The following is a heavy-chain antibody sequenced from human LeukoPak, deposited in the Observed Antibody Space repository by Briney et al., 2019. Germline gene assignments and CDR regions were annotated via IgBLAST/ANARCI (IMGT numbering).Heavy chain of an antibody. Sequence: PSETLSLTCSVSGGSITSYYWSWIRQHPGKGLEWIGYIYYSGTTYSNPSLKSRLTISVDTSKNQFSLNLTSVTAADTAVYYCAGALTTVDYWGQGILVTVSS. CDR3: AGALTTVDY. V-gene: IGHV4-59*06. D-gene: IGHD4-17*01. J-gene: IGHJ4*02. CDR2: IYYSGTT. CDR1: GGSITSYY.